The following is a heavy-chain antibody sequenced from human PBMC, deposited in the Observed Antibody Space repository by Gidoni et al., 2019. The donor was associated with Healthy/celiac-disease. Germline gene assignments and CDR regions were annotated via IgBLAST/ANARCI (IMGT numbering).Heavy chain of an antibody. Sequence: QLQLQESGPGLVKPSETLSLTCTVSGGSISSSSYYWGWIRQPPGKGLEWIGSIYYSGSTYYNPSLKSRVTISVDTSKNQFSLKLSSVTAADTAVYYCARGNGLMVRGAAYFDYWGQGTLVTVSS. CDR3: ARGNGLMVRGAAYFDY. J-gene: IGHJ4*02. V-gene: IGHV4-39*01. D-gene: IGHD3-10*01. CDR2: IYYSGST. CDR1: GGSISSSSYY.